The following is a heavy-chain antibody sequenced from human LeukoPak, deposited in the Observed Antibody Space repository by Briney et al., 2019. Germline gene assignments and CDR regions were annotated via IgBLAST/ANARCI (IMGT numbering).Heavy chain of an antibody. CDR3: ATCIAAAGRGGFDP. D-gene: IGHD6-13*01. CDR2: IYSGGST. V-gene: IGHV4-59*08. CDR1: DASISGYY. Sequence: PSETLSLTCTVPDASISGYYWSWIRQPPGKGLEWIGYIYSGGSTIYNPSLKSRVIISVDTSKNQFSLKLSSVTAADTAVYYCATCIAAAGRGGFDPWGQGTLVTVSS. J-gene: IGHJ5*02.